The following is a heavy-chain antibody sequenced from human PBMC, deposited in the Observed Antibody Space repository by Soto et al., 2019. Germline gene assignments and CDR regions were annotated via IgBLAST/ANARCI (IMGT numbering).Heavy chain of an antibody. CDR2: ISYDGSNK. CDR3: ARDLSRGITLIALEIHY. CDR1: GFTFNNYA. D-gene: IGHD3-22*01. Sequence: GGSLRLSCAASGFTFNNYAMHWVRQAPGKGLELVAIISYDGSNKFYAESVRGRFTISRDNSKNSVFLQMNSLRSEDTAVYYCARDLSRGITLIALEIHYWGQGTLVTVSS. J-gene: IGHJ4*02. V-gene: IGHV3-30-3*01.